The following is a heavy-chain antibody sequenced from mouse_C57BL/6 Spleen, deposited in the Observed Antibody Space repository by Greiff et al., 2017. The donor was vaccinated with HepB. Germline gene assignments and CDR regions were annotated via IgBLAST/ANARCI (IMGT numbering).Heavy chain of an antibody. CDR3: ASSNSSWYFDV. Sequence: ESGPGLVKPSQSLSLTCSVTGYSITSGYYWNWIRQFPGNKLEWMGYISYDGSNNYNPSLKNRISITRDTSKNQFFLKLNSVTTEDTATYYCASSNSSWYFDVWGTGTTVTVSS. CDR1: GYSITSGYY. V-gene: IGHV3-6*01. CDR2: ISYDGSN. D-gene: IGHD2-5*01. J-gene: IGHJ1*03.